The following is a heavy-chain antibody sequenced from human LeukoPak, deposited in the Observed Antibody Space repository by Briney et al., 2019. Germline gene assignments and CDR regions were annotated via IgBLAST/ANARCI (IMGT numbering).Heavy chain of an antibody. J-gene: IGHJ4*02. Sequence: GGSLRLSCAASGFTFSSYSMNWVRQAPGKGLEWVSSISSSSSYIYYADSVKGRFTISRDNAKNSLYLQMNSLRAEDTAVYYCARDKEYSSREFDYWGQGTLVTVSS. V-gene: IGHV3-21*01. D-gene: IGHD6-13*01. CDR1: GFTFSSYS. CDR3: ARDKEYSSREFDY. CDR2: ISSSSSYI.